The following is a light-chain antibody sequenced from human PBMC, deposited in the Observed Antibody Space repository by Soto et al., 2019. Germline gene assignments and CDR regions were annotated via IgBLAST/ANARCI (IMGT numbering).Light chain of an antibody. CDR1: QSISIW. CDR2: KAS. CDR3: QQYSTYTPRT. J-gene: IGKJ1*01. V-gene: IGKV1-5*03. Sequence: DVQMTQSPSTLSASVGDRVTSTCRASQSISIWLAWYQQKPGKAPKIIXYKASSLESGVPSRFSGSGSGTEFTLTISSLQTDDFATYYCQQYSTYTPRTFGQGTKVDIK.